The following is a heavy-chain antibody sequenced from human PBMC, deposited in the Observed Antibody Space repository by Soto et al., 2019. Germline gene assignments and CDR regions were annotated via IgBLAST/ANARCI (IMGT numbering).Heavy chain of an antibody. J-gene: IGHJ5*02. V-gene: IGHV1-18*01. CDR3: AREKWPSGSRWIHP. Sequence: ASVKVSCKASGYTFTSYDINWVRQATGQGLEWMGWISAYNGNTNYAQKLQGRVTMTTDTSTSTAYMELRSLRSDDTAVYYCAREKWPSGSRWIHPSGQATLVTVSS. CDR2: ISAYNGNT. D-gene: IGHD6-19*01. CDR1: GYTFTSYD.